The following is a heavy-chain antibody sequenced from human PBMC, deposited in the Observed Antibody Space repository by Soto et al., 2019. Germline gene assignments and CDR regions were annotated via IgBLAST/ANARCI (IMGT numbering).Heavy chain of an antibody. CDR2: ISYDGSNK. V-gene: IGHV3-30-3*01. CDR1: GFTFSSYA. Sequence: QVQLVESGGGVVQPGRSLRLSCAASGFTFSSYAMHWVRQAPGKGLEWVAVISYDGSNKYYADSVKGRFTISRDNSKNTLSLLMNRLCADDTAVYYSARTEYYYGSESHEGNSFDIWGQGTMVTVSS. D-gene: IGHD3-10*01. CDR3: ARTEYYYGSESHEGNSFDI. J-gene: IGHJ3*02.